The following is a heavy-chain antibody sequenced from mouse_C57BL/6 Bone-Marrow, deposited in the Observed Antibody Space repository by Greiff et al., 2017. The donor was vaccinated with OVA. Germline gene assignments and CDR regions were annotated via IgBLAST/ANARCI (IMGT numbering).Heavy chain of an antibody. CDR3: ARGGVYGRSYFYYAMDY. J-gene: IGHJ4*01. D-gene: IGHD1-1*01. Sequence: QVQLQQSGSELRSPGSSVKLSCKDFASDVFPIAYMSWVRQKPGHGFEWIGGILPSIGRTIYGEKFEVKATLDADTLSNTAYLEFNGLTSEYSAIYYCARGGVYGRSYFYYAMDYWGQGTSVSVAS. CDR2: ILPSIGRT. CDR1: ASDVFPIAY. V-gene: IGHV15-2*01.